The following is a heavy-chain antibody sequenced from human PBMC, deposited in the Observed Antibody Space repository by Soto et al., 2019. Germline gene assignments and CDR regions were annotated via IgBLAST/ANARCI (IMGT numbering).Heavy chain of an antibody. CDR2: IWYDGSNK. CDR1: GFTFSSYG. CDR3: ARAMYSPWASDAFDI. D-gene: IGHD6-13*01. V-gene: IGHV3-33*01. J-gene: IGHJ3*02. Sequence: GGSLRLSCAASGFTFSSYGMHWVRQAPGKGLEWVAVIWYDGSNKYYADSVKGRFTISRDNSKNTLYLQMNSLRAEDTAVYCCARAMYSPWASDAFDIWGQGTTVTVSS.